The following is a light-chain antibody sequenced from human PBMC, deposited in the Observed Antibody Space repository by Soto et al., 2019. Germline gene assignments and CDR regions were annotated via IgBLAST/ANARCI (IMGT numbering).Light chain of an antibody. Sequence: QSALTQPPSASGSPGQSVTVSCTGTSSDVGGYNYVSWYQQHPGKAPKLIIFEVTKRPSGVPDRFSGSKSGNTASLTVSGLQAEDEADYYCCSYAGNNNVVFGTGTKVTVL. CDR1: SSDVGGYNY. CDR3: CSYAGNNNVV. V-gene: IGLV2-8*01. J-gene: IGLJ1*01. CDR2: EVT.